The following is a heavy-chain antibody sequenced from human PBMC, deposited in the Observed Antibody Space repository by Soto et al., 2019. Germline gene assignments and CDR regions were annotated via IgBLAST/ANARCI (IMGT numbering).Heavy chain of an antibody. J-gene: IGHJ4*02. CDR2: INPNNGGT. V-gene: IGHV1-2*04. CDR3: ARDAVIAAADTPGDY. CDR1: GYTFTDYY. Sequence: QVQLVQSGAEVKKPGASVKVSCKASGYTFTDYYMHWVRQAPGQWLEWMGWINPNNGGTNYAQKFEGWVTMTRDTSISTAYMELSRLRSDDTAVYYCARDAVIAAADTPGDYWGQGTLVTVSS. D-gene: IGHD6-13*01.